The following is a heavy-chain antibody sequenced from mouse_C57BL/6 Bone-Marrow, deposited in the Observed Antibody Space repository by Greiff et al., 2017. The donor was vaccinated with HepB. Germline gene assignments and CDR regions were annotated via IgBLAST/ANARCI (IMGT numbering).Heavy chain of an antibody. Sequence: VQLQQSGAELVKPGASVKISCKASGYAFSSYWMNWVKQRTEQGLEWIGRIDPEDGETKYAPKFQGKATITADTSSNTAYLQLSSLTSEDTAVYYCARGTTVVRWYFDVWGTGTTVTVSS. CDR2: IDPEDGET. CDR1: GYAFSSYW. J-gene: IGHJ1*03. V-gene: IGHV14-2*01. CDR3: ARGTTVVRWYFDV. D-gene: IGHD1-1*01.